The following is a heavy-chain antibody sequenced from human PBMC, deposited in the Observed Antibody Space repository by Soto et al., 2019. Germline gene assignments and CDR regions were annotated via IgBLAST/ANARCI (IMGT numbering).Heavy chain of an antibody. J-gene: IGHJ6*02. V-gene: IGHV4-31*03. Sequence: SETLSLTCTVSGGSISSGGYYWSWIRQHPGKGLEWIGYIYYSGSTYYNPSLKSRVTISVDTSKNQFSLKLSSVTAADTAVYYCARVAEYYYYYGMDVWGQGTTVTVSS. D-gene: IGHD6-13*01. CDR2: IYYSGST. CDR1: GGSISSGGYY. CDR3: ARVAEYYYYYGMDV.